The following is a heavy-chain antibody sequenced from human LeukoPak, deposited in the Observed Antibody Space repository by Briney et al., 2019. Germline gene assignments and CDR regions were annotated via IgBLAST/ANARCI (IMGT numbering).Heavy chain of an antibody. J-gene: IGHJ5*02. CDR2: IYYCGST. CDR1: GGSISSYY. CDR3: ARSRSGYYP. V-gene: IGHV4-59*01. Sequence: SETLSLTCTVSGGSISSYYWSWIRQPPGKGLEWIGYIYYCGSTNYNPSLKSRVTISVDTSKNQFSLKLSSVTAADTAVYYCARSRSGYYPWGQGTLVTVSS. D-gene: IGHD3-22*01.